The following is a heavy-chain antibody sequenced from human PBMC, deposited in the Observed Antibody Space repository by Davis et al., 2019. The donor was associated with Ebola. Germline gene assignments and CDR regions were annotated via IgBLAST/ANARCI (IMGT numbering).Heavy chain of an antibody. CDR2: IFYSGSN. Sequence: SETLSLTCTVSGGSISSSSHYWGWIRQPPGKGLEWIGSIFYSGSNNYNPALKRRVTISVDTSKNQFPLKLSSVTAADTAVYYCARRRSYFDYWGQGTLVTVSS. CDR1: GGSISSSSHY. V-gene: IGHV4-39*06. CDR3: ARRRSYFDY. J-gene: IGHJ4*02.